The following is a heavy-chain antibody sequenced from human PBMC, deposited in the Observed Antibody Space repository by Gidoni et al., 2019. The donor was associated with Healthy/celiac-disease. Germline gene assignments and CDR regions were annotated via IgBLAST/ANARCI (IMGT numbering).Heavy chain of an antibody. CDR3: ARHNQPRSGYMYYFDY. CDR1: GGTFSSYA. V-gene: IGHV1-69*01. J-gene: IGHJ4*02. D-gene: IGHD5-12*01. Sequence: QVQLVQSGAQVKKPGSSVKVSCNASGGTFSSYAISWVRQAPGQGLELMGGIIPIFGTANYAQKFQGRVTITADESTSTAYMELSSLRSEDTAVYYCARHNQPRSGYMYYFDYWGQGTLVTVSS. CDR2: IIPIFGTA.